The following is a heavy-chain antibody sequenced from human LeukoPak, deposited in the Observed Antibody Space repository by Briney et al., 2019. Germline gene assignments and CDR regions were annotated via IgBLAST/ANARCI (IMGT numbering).Heavy chain of an antibody. V-gene: IGHV3-53*04. D-gene: IGHD3-16*01. CDR1: GFTVSSNY. Sequence: QAGGSLRLSCAASGFTVSSNYMSLVRQAPGKGLEWVSIIYSGGSTYYADSVKGRFTISRHNSKNTLYLQMNSLRAEDTAVYYCAREVGGSAFDIWGQGTMVTVSS. J-gene: IGHJ3*02. CDR3: AREVGGSAFDI. CDR2: IYSGGST.